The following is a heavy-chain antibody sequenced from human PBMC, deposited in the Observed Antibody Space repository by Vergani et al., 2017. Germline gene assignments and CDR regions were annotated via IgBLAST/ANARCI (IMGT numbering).Heavy chain of an antibody. Sequence: QVQLVQSGAEVKKPGSSVKVSCKASGGTFSSYAISWVRQAPGQGLEWMGGIIPIFVTANYAQKFQGRVTITAEESTSTAYMELSSLRSEDTAVYYCASALDYGVNPNYYYYYMDVWGKGTTVTVSS. J-gene: IGHJ6*03. CDR1: GGTFSSYA. D-gene: IGHD4-23*01. CDR2: IIPIFVTA. V-gene: IGHV1-69*01. CDR3: ASALDYGVNPNYYYYYMDV.